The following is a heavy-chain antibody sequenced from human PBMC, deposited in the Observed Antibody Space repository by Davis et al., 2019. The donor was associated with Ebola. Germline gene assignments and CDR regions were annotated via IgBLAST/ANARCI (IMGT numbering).Heavy chain of an antibody. CDR2: MKSDGYSH. V-gene: IGHV3-30*02. Sequence: GGSLRLSCAASGFTFSRYGMHWVRQAPGKGLEWVTFMKSDGYSHYYSDSVRGRFTVSRDSSPTTVYLQMNSLRAEDTAVYYCARVLGVEWLLTYDAFDIWGQGTMVTVSS. J-gene: IGHJ3*02. CDR1: GFTFSRYG. D-gene: IGHD3-3*01. CDR3: ARVLGVEWLLTYDAFDI.